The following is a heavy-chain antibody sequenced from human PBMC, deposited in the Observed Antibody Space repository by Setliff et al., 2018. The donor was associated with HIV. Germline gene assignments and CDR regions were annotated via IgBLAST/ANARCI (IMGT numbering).Heavy chain of an antibody. Sequence: GSGPTLVNPTQTLTLTCTVSGFSLSSTGVGVGWVRQPPGKALECLALIYWDDDKRYSPSLKSRLTITKDTSKTQVVLTMTNVDPVDTATYYCAHSSYYYDTSGSHAFDIWGQGTMVT. CDR3: AHSSYYYDTSGSHAFDI. V-gene: IGHV2-5*02. J-gene: IGHJ3*02. CDR1: GFSLSSTGVG. CDR2: IYWDDDK. D-gene: IGHD3-22*01.